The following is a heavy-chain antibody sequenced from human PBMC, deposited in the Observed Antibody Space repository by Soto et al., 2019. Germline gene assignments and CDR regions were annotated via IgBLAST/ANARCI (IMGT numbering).Heavy chain of an antibody. Sequence: ASVKVSCKASCYTFTSYGIRWVRQAPGQGLEWMGWISAYNGKTNYEQKLQGRVTMTTDTSTSTAYMELRSLRSDDTAVYYCARMLDTYYFDYWGQGTLVTVSS. D-gene: IGHD3-10*02. J-gene: IGHJ4*02. V-gene: IGHV1-18*01. CDR3: ARMLDTYYFDY. CDR1: CYTFTSYG. CDR2: ISAYNGKT.